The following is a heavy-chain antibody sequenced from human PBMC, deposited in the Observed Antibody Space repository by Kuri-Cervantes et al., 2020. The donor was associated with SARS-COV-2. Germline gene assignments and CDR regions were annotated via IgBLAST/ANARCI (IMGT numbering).Heavy chain of an antibody. Sequence: LRLSCTVSGGSISSGSYYWSWIRQPAGKGLEWIGRIYTSGSTNYNPSLKSRVTISVDTSKNQFSLKLSSVTAADTAVYYCARDGGSSWDFDYWGQGTLVTVSS. V-gene: IGHV4-61*02. J-gene: IGHJ4*02. CDR3: ARDGGSSWDFDY. CDR2: IYTSGST. D-gene: IGHD6-13*01. CDR1: GGSISSGSYY.